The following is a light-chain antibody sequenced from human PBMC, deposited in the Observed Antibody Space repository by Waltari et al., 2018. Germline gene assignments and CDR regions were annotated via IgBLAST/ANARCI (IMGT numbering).Light chain of an antibody. CDR1: QNIGRW. CDR3: QQYDNEWS. J-gene: IGKJ1*01. CDR2: EVS. Sequence: DIQMTQSPSILSASVGDRVTITCRASQNIGRWLAWYQQKPGKAPKVLIDEVSSLQSGAPSRFSGSGSGTEFILTITSLQPDDIASYYCQQYDNEWSFGQGTKVEI. V-gene: IGKV1-5*03.